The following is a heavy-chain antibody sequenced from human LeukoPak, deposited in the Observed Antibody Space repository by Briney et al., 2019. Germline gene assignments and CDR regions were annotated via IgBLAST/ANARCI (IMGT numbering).Heavy chain of an antibody. CDR3: ARMTGYGVEDNLAY. Sequence: AETLSLTCAVYGRPFSGYYWIWIRQPTGKGLEWIGYIYYSGSTHYNPPLKSRVHISGDMSKHELSLNLRSAPAAHAHVYFCARMTGYGVEDNLAYWGQGTLVTVSS. CDR1: GRPFSGYY. V-gene: IGHV4-59*01. CDR2: IYYSGST. J-gene: IGHJ4*02. D-gene: IGHD2-15*01.